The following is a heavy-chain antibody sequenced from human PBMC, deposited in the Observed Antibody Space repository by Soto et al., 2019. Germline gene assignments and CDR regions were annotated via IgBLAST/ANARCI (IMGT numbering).Heavy chain of an antibody. V-gene: IGHV1-2*04. CDR2: INPKSGGT. D-gene: IGHD2-8*01. CDR3: ARGDSTDCSNGVCSFFYNHDMDV. CDR1: GGTFSGYA. Sequence: ASVKVSCKASGGTFSGYALSWVRQAPGQGLEWLGRINPKSGGTSTAQKFQGWVTMTTDTSISTASMELTRLTSDDTAIYYCARGDSTDCSNGVCSFFYNHDMDVWGQGTTVTVSS. J-gene: IGHJ6*02.